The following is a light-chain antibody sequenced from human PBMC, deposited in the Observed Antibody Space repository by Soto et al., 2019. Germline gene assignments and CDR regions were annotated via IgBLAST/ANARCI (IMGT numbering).Light chain of an antibody. CDR1: QSISSY. J-gene: IGKJ3*01. CDR2: DAS. CDR3: HKRSTCPVT. V-gene: IGKV3-11*01. Sequence: EIVLTQSPATLSLSPGERATLSCRASQSISSYLAWYQQKPDQAPRLLIYDASNRATGIPARFSGSGSGTDVTLPISSLEPEDFAVYYCHKRSTCPVTFGPGTKVDIK.